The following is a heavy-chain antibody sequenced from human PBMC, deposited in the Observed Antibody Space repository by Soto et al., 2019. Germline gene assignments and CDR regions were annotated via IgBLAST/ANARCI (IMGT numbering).Heavy chain of an antibody. D-gene: IGHD3-16*01. J-gene: IGHJ6*02. CDR3: ARVWGIGSTATLGSERPLNYYGMDV. CDR1: GYTFTSYY. CDR2: INPSGGST. V-gene: IGHV1-46*01. Sequence: ASVKVSCKASGYTFTSYYMHWVRQAPGQGLEWMRIINPSGGSTSYAQKFQGRVTMTRDTSTSTVYMELSSLRSEDTAVYYCARVWGIGSTATLGSERPLNYYGMDVWGQGTTVTVSS.